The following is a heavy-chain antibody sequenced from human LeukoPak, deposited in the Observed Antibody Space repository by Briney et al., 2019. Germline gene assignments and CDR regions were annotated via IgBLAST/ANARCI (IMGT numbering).Heavy chain of an antibody. CDR3: ARDHPTAAGTGASAFDI. CDR1: GYTFTSYG. V-gene: IGHV1-18*01. D-gene: IGHD6-13*01. Sequence: ASVKVSCKASGYTFTSYGISWVRQAPGQGLEWMGWISAYNGNTNYAQKFQGRVTITADKSTSTAYMELSSLRSEDTAVYYCARDHPTAAGTGASAFDIWGQGTMVTVSS. CDR2: ISAYNGNT. J-gene: IGHJ3*02.